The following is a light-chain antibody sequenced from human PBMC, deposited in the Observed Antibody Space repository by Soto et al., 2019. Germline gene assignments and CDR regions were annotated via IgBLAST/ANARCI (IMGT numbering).Light chain of an antibody. CDR3: QQYNNWPPWT. V-gene: IGKV3-15*01. CDR1: QSVSSN. J-gene: IGKJ1*01. Sequence: EIVLTQSPDTLSLSPGERATLSCRAIQSVSSNYLAWYQQKPGQAPRLLIYGASTRATGIPARFSGSGSGTEFTLTISSLQSEDFAVYYCQQYNNWPPWTFGQGTKV. CDR2: GAS.